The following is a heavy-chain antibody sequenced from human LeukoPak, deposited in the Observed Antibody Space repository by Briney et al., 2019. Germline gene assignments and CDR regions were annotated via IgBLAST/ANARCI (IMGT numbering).Heavy chain of an antibody. CDR2: IYYSGST. V-gene: IGHV4-30-4*01. CDR1: GGSVSGGDYF. J-gene: IGHJ4*02. Sequence: SETLSLTCTVSGGSVSGGDYFWSWIRQPPGKGLEWIGHIYYSGSTYYNPSLKCRVTISVDTSKNQFSLKLSSVTAADTAVYYCARVVVATILRPLPFDYWGQGTLVTVSS. CDR3: ARVVVATILRPLPFDY. D-gene: IGHD5-12*01.